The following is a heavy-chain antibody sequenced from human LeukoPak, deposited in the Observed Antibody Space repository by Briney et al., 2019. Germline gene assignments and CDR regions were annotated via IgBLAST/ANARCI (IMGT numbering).Heavy chain of an antibody. CDR2: INPNSGGT. CDR1: AYTFTCYY. D-gene: IGHD5-18*01. V-gene: IGHV1-2*02. Sequence: GASVTVSCKASAYTFTCYYIHWVRQAPGQGLEWMGWINPNSGGTNYAQKFQGRVTMTRDTSISTAYMELSRLRSDDTAVYYCAGGRPGSYGYDYWGQGTLVTVSS. J-gene: IGHJ4*02. CDR3: AGGRPGSYGYDY.